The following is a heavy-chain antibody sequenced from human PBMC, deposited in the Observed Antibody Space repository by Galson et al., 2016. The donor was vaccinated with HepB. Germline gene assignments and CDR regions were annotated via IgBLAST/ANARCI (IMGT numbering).Heavy chain of an antibody. J-gene: IGHJ4*02. V-gene: IGHV4-61*02. CDR2: ISTSGTA. CDR3: ATMPDS. CDR1: GGSITSGTKY. D-gene: IGHD2-2*01. Sequence: TLSLTCTVSGGSITSGTKYWTWIRQPAGKGLEWIGGISTSGTANYNPSLRSRVTISLDTSKTHLPLTLRSVTASDTAMYSCATMPDSWGQGTLVTVSS.